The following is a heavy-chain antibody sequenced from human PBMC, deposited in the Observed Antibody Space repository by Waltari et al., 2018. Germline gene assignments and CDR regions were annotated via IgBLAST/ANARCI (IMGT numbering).Heavy chain of an antibody. V-gene: IGHV3-64*01. CDR2: FSRDGVTT. CDR3: ARIDGSGWYGS. J-gene: IGHJ4*02. D-gene: IGHD6-19*01. CDR1: GFPFGSFS. Sequence: EVQMVESGGGLVQPGGSLRLSCAASGFPFGSFSMHWFRQAPWKGLEYVSAFSRDGVTTYDANSVKGRFTISRDNSKNTLYLQMGSLRAEDMAVYYCARIDGSGWYGSWGQGTLVTVSS.